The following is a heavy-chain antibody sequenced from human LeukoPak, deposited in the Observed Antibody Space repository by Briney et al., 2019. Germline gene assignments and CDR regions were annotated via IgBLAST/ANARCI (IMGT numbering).Heavy chain of an antibody. J-gene: IGHJ4*02. CDR2: ISSSSSTI. CDR3: ARRKYYYGSGSYYNRFDY. D-gene: IGHD3-10*01. CDR1: GFTFSSYS. V-gene: IGHV3-48*01. Sequence: GGSLRLSCAASGFTFSSYSMNWVRQAPGKGLEWVSYISSSSSTIYCADSVKGRFTISRDNAKNSLYLQMNSLRAEDTAVYYCARRKYYYGSGSYYNRFDYWGQGTLVTVSS.